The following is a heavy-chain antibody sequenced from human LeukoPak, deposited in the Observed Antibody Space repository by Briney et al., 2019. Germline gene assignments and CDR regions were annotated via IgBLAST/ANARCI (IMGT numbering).Heavy chain of an antibody. D-gene: IGHD3-22*01. Sequence: PGRSLRLSCAASGFTFSSYGMHWARQAPGKGLEWVAVIWYDGSNKYYADSVKGRFTISRDNSKNTLYLQMNSLRAEDTAVYYCARDVTMIVVDNWFDPWGQGTLVTVSS. CDR3: ARDVTMIVVDNWFDP. J-gene: IGHJ5*02. V-gene: IGHV3-33*01. CDR2: IWYDGSNK. CDR1: GFTFSSYG.